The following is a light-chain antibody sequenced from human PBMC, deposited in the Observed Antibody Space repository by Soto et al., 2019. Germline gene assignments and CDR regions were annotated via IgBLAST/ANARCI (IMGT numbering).Light chain of an antibody. J-gene: IGKJ4*01. V-gene: IGKV1-5*01. CDR2: DAS. CDR3: HQYHSYSPA. CDR1: QNINSW. Sequence: DIQMTQSPSTLSASVGDRVTITCRATQNINSWLAWYQQKPGKAPKLLIYDASTLESGVPSRFRARGSGTEFTLTISRLQPDDFATYSCHQYHSYSPAFGGGTKVETK.